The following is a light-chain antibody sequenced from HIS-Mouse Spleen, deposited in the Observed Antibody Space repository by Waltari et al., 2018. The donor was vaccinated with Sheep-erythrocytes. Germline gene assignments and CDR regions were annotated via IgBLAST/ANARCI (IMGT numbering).Light chain of an antibody. V-gene: IGLV2-11*01. J-gene: IGLJ1*01. CDR1: SSDVGGSNY. CDR3: CSYAGSYNHV. CDR2: DVC. Sequence: QSALTQPRSVSGSPGQSVTISCTGTSSDVGGSNYVSWYQQHPGKAPKLMIYDVCKRPSGVPDRFSGSKSGNTASLTISGLQAEDEADYYCCSYAGSYNHVFATGTKVTVL.